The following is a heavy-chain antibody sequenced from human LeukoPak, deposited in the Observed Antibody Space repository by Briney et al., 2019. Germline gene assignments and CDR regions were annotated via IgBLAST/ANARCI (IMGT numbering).Heavy chain of an antibody. Sequence: KPSETLSLTCTVSGGSISSYYWSWIRQPPGKGLEWIGYICYSGSTNYNPSLKSRVTISVDTSKNQFSLKLSSVTAADTAVYYCARPSDSGSLLCGFDYWGQGTLVTVSS. CDR1: GGSISSYY. J-gene: IGHJ4*02. CDR3: ARPSDSGSLLCGFDY. D-gene: IGHD1-26*01. CDR2: ICYSGST. V-gene: IGHV4-59*08.